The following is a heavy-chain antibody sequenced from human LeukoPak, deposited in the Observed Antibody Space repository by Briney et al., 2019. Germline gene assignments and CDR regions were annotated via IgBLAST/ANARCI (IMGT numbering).Heavy chain of an antibody. CDR3: ARSGYSSGWYDRVYNWFDP. D-gene: IGHD6-19*01. V-gene: IGHV1-2*02. Sequence: ASVKVSCKASGYTFTGYYMHWVRQAPGQGLEWMGWINPNSGGTNYAQKFQGRVTMTRDTSISTAYMELSRLRSDHTAVYYCARSGYSSGWYDRVYNWFDPWGQGTLVTVSS. J-gene: IGHJ5*02. CDR2: INPNSGGT. CDR1: GYTFTGYY.